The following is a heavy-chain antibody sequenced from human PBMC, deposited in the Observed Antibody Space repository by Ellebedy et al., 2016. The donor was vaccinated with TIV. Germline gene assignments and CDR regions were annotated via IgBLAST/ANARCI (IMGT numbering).Heavy chain of an antibody. CDR1: GDTFNSYA. J-gene: IGHJ5*02. D-gene: IGHD3-10*01. Sequence: AASVQVSCKASGDTFNSYAISWARQFPGQGLEWMGWLIPIFGTASYAQKFQGRVTITADESTSTAYMELSSLRSEDTAVYYCASDSSRMIRGVMKGWFDPWGQGTLVTVAS. V-gene: IGHV1-69*13. CDR2: LIPIFGTA. CDR3: ASDSSRMIRGVMKGWFDP.